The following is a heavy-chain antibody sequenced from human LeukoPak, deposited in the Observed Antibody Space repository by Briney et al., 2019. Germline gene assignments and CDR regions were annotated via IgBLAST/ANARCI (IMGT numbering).Heavy chain of an antibody. CDR2: IYPGDSDT. CDR3: ARQVVVVAATPEDAFDI. J-gene: IGHJ3*02. CDR1: GYIYTSYW. Sequence: GESLKISCKGSGYIYTSYWIGWVRQMPGKGLEWMGIIYPGDSDTRYSPSFQGQVTISADKSISTAYLQWSSLKASDTAMHYCARQVVVVAATPEDAFDIWGQGTMVTVSS. D-gene: IGHD2-15*01. V-gene: IGHV5-51*01.